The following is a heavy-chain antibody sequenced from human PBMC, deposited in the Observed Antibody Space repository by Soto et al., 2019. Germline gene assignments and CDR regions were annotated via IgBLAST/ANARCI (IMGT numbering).Heavy chain of an antibody. CDR1: GIPFTDAW. CDR3: VWQADFIGSWH. Sequence: ESEGGLVKPGGSLRLSCVLSGIPFTDAWMNWVRQTPGRGLEWAGRIKSRGSGGTRDYAAPVKGRFTISRDDSRNTVYLQMDSLQIADTAVYFCVWQADFIGSWHWGQGSLVTVSS. CDR2: IKSRGSGGTR. V-gene: IGHV3-15*07. D-gene: IGHD1-26*01. J-gene: IGHJ4*02.